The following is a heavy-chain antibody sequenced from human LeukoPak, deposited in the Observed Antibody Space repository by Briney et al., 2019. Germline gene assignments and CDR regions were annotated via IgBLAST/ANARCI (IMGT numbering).Heavy chain of an antibody. J-gene: IGHJ4*02. CDR2: ISGSGTTP. D-gene: IGHD2-8*01. CDR3: LRGGVFDY. V-gene: IGHV3-23*01. Sequence: GGSLSLSCAASGFIVRSYAMTWVRQAPGKGLEWVASISGSGTTPYYAHSVEGRFTVSRDNAKNTLYLQMDTLRAEDTAVYYCLRGGVFDYWGQGILVTVSS. CDR1: GFIVRSYA.